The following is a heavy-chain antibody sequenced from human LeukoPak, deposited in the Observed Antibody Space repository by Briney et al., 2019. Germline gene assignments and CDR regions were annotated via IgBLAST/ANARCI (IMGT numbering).Heavy chain of an antibody. V-gene: IGHV3-23*01. CDR1: GLSFCFYA. D-gene: IGHD1-14*01. CDR3: AKDFVRYNIQFDY. J-gene: IGHJ4*02. CDR2: ISGGGAGT. Sequence: GGSLRLSCAASGLSFCFYAMSWVRQAPGKGLEWVSSISGGGAGTYYADSVRGRFTISRDNSKNTLYLQMDSLRAEDTALYYCAKDFVRYNIQFDYWGQGALVTVSS.